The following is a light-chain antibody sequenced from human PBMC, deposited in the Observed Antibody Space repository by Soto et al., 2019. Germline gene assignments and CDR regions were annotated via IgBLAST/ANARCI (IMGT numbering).Light chain of an antibody. J-gene: IGLJ2*01. V-gene: IGLV1-44*01. CDR1: SSNIGSDT. CDR2: TSN. CDR3: AAWDDSLNGVV. Sequence: QSVLTQPPSASGTPGQRVAISCSGRSSNIGSDTVNWYQHLPGTAPKLLIHTSNQRPSGVPDRFSGSRSGTSASLAISGLQSEDEADYYCAAWDDSLNGVVFGGGTKLTVL.